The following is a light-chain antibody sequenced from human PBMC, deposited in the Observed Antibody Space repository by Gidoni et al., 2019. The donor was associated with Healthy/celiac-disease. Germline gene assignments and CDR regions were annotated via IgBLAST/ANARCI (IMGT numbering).Light chain of an antibody. Sequence: DIQMTQSPSSLSASVGDRVTITCQASQDISNYLNWYQQKPGKAPKLLNYDASNLETGVPSRVSGSGSGTDFTFTISSLQPEDIATYYCQQYDNPPWTFGQGTKVEIK. CDR3: QQYDNPPWT. CDR1: QDISNY. CDR2: DAS. V-gene: IGKV1-33*01. J-gene: IGKJ1*01.